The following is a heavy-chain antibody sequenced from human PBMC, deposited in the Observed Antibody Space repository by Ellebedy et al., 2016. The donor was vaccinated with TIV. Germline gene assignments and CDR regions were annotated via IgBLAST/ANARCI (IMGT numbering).Heavy chain of an antibody. J-gene: IGHJ4*02. CDR2: IYYSGST. Sequence: SETLSLTCTVSGGSVSSGSYYWSWIRQPPGKGLEWIGYIYYSGSTNYNPSLKSRVTISVDTSKNQFSLKLSSVTAADTAVYYCARGPVLWYSSRWGQGTLVTVSS. CDR3: ARGPVLWYSSR. D-gene: IGHD6-13*01. CDR1: GGSVSSGSYY. V-gene: IGHV4-61*01.